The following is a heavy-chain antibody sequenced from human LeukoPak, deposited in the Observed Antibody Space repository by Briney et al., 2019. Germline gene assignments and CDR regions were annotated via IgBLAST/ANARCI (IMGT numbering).Heavy chain of an antibody. Sequence: PSETLSLTCTVSGGSISTYYWSWIRQPPGKGLEWIGYIYYSGNSNYNPSLKSRVTISVDTSKNQFSLKLSSVTAADTAVYYCAGLGASVNGYLSWFDPWGQGTLVTVSS. J-gene: IGHJ5*02. CDR2: IYYSGNS. CDR1: GGSISTYY. D-gene: IGHD2-8*01. CDR3: AGLGASVNGYLSWFDP. V-gene: IGHV4-59*01.